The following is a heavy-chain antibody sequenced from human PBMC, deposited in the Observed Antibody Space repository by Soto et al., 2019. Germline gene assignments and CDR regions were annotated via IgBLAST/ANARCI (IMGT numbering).Heavy chain of an antibody. V-gene: IGHV3-30-3*01. CDR2: ISYDGSNK. D-gene: IGHD3-3*01. Sequence: QVQLVESGGGVVQPGRSLRLSCAASGFTFSSYAMHWVRQAPGKGLEWVAVISYDGSNKYYADSVKGRFTISRDNSNNTMYRHMNSLRAEDTAVYYWARETYYDFWSGPYYGMDVWGQGTTVTVSS. J-gene: IGHJ6*02. CDR3: ARETYYDFWSGPYYGMDV. CDR1: GFTFSSYA.